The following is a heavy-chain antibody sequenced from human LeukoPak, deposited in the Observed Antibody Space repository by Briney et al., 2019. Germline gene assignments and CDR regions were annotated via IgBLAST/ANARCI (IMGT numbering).Heavy chain of an antibody. V-gene: IGHV4-61*01. J-gene: IGHJ4*02. D-gene: IGHD3-22*01. Sequence: SETLSLTCTVSGVSVSSGSYYWSWLRQPPGKGLEWIGYVYNSGSTNYSPSLKSRVTISGDTSKNQFSLTLGSVTTADTAKYYCARDPSGYFNYWGPGILVTVSS. CDR2: VYNSGST. CDR1: GVSVSSGSYY. CDR3: ARDPSGYFNY.